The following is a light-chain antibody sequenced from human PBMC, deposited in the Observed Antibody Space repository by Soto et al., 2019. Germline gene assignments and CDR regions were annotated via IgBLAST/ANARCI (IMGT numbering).Light chain of an antibody. CDR2: DVN. V-gene: IGLV2-14*03. J-gene: IGLJ3*02. CDR1: SSDIGGYNY. Sequence: SALTQPASVSGSPGQSITISCTGTSSDIGGYNYVSWYQQYPGKAPKLMIYDVNNRPSGVANRFSGSKSGNTASLTISGLQAEDEADYYCSSYAGSSTLVFGGGTKVTVL. CDR3: SSYAGSSTLV.